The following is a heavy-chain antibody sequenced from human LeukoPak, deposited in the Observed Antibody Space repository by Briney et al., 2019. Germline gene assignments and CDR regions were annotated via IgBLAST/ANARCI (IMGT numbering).Heavy chain of an antibody. D-gene: IGHD6-13*01. CDR2: INTDGSST. Sequence: PGGSLRLSCAASGFTFSSYWMHWVRQAPGKGLVWVSRINTDGSSTSYADSVKGRFTISRDNAKNTLYLQMNSLRAEDTAVYYCATLYSSSWYFDYWGQGTLVTVSS. J-gene: IGHJ4*02. CDR3: ATLYSSSWYFDY. V-gene: IGHV3-74*01. CDR1: GFTFSSYW.